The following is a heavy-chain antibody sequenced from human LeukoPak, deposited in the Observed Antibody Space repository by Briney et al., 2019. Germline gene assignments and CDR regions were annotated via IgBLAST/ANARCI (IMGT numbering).Heavy chain of an antibody. V-gene: IGHV3-74*01. CDR3: ARGGQYSNGPLDY. CDR1: GFIFRNYW. Sequence: GGSLRLSCVTSGFIFRNYWLHWVRQAPGKGLEWVSRINSDESDTNYEYFVKGRFSISRDYAKNTLHLQMNSLRAEDMAVYYCARGGQYSNGPLDYWGQGTLVTVSS. J-gene: IGHJ4*02. D-gene: IGHD2/OR15-2a*01. CDR2: INSDESDT.